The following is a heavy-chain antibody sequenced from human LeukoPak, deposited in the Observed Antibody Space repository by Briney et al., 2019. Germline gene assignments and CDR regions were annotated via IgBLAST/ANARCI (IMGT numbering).Heavy chain of an antibody. J-gene: IGHJ6*02. CDR2: ISYDGSNK. Sequence: PGRSLRLSCAASGFTFSSYGMRWVRQAPGKGLEWVAVISYDGSNKYYADSVKGRFTISRDNSKNTLYLQMNSLRAEDTAVYYCAKDCYSSGWWDKYYYYYGMDVWGQGTTVTVSS. CDR1: GFTFSSYG. D-gene: IGHD6-19*01. CDR3: AKDCYSSGWWDKYYYYYGMDV. V-gene: IGHV3-30*18.